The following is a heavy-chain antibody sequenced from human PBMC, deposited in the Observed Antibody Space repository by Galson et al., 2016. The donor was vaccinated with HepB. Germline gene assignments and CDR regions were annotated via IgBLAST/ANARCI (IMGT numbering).Heavy chain of an antibody. J-gene: IGHJ4*02. CDR2: IIPIFGTA. CDR1: GGTFSSFV. CDR3: ARASYYYGSGIEY. Sequence: SCKASGGTFSSFVINWERQAPGQGLEWMGGIIPIFGTANYAQKFQGRVTVTADESSSTAYMELSSLRSEDTALYYCARASYYYGSGIEYWGQGTLVTVSS. V-gene: IGHV1-69*01. D-gene: IGHD3-10*01.